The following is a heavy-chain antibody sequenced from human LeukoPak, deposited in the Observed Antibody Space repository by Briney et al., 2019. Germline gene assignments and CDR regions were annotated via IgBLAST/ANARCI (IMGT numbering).Heavy chain of an antibody. D-gene: IGHD1-7*01. CDR2: ISAYNGNT. CDR3: ARVRTGTTLVYYYYGMDV. Sequence: ASVKVSCKASGYTFTSYGISWVRQAPGQGLEWMGWISAYNGNTNYAQKLQGRVTMTTDTFTSTAYMELRSLRSDDTAVYYCARVRTGTTLVYYYYGMDVWGQGTTVTVSS. V-gene: IGHV1-18*01. CDR1: GYTFTSYG. J-gene: IGHJ6*02.